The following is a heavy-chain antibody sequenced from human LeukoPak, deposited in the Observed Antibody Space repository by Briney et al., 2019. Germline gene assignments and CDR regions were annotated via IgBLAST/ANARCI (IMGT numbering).Heavy chain of an antibody. CDR2: INHSGST. D-gene: IGHD3-10*01. Sequence: KPSETLSLTCAVYGGSFSGYYWSWIRQPPGKGLEWIGEINHSGSTNYNPSLKSRATISVDTSKNQFSLKLSSVTAADTAVYYCAGTYYYGSGGYYYYYMDVWGKGTTVTISS. V-gene: IGHV4-34*01. J-gene: IGHJ6*03. CDR3: AGTYYYGSGGYYYYYMDV. CDR1: GGSFSGYY.